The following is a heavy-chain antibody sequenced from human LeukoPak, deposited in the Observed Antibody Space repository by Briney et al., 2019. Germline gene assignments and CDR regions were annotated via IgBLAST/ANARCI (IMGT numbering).Heavy chain of an antibody. CDR3: VAAAVAVDY. Sequence: GSLRLSCAASGFTFSSYAMSWVRQPPGKGLEWIGEIYHSGSTNYNASLKSRVTISVDKSKNQFSLKLTSVTAADTAVYYCVAAAVAVDYWGQGTLVTVSS. D-gene: IGHD6-19*01. CDR2: IYHSGST. V-gene: IGHV4-4*02. J-gene: IGHJ4*02. CDR1: GFTFSSYAM.